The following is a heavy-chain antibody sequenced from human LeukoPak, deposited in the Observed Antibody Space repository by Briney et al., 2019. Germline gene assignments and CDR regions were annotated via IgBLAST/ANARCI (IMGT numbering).Heavy chain of an antibody. CDR2: INYSGAT. V-gene: IGHV4-59*11. J-gene: IGHJ3*01. CDR3: ARTRVGDYNHCTWEDV. CDR1: DDSMYIHY. D-gene: IGHD4-17*01. Sequence: PSETLSLTCSVSDDSMYIHYWSWTRQPPGKGLEWIRYINYSGATNYNPSLKSRVNMSAGRSRNHFSLTLPSLPAADPAVYCCARTRVGDYNHCTWEDVWGQGTMVTVSA.